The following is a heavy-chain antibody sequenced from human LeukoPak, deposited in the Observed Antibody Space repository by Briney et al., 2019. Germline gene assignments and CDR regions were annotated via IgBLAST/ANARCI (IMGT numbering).Heavy chain of an antibody. CDR2: ITGSGGTT. CDR1: AFTFSSYA. J-gene: IGHJ4*02. CDR3: AKSRSEVVVAAANY. D-gene: IGHD2-15*01. Sequence: GGSLRLSRSASAFTFSSYAMNWVRQAPGKGLEWVSAITGSGGTTYYADSVRGRFTISRDNSKNTLFLQMNSLRAEDTAIYYCAKSRSEVVVAAANYWGQGTLITVSS. V-gene: IGHV3-23*01.